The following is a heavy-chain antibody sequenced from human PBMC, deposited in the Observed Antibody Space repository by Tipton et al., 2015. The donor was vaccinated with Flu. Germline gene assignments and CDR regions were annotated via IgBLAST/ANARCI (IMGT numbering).Heavy chain of an antibody. J-gene: IGHJ6*02. D-gene: IGHD3-10*01. V-gene: IGHV2-70*11. Sequence: LVKPTQTLTLICTFSGFSLSTSGMCVSWIRQPPGKALEWLARIDWDDDKYYSTSLKSRLTISKDTSKNQVVLTMTNVDPVDTATYYCARILSFGSGSPHYCYGMDVWGQGTTVTVSS. CDR1: GFSLSTSGMC. CDR2: IDWDDDK. CDR3: ARILSFGSGSPHYCYGMDV.